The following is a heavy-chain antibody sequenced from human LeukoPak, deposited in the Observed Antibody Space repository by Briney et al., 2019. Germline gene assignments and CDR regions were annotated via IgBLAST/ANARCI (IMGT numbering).Heavy chain of an antibody. J-gene: IGHJ5*02. CDR1: GFTFNSYW. D-gene: IGHD3-22*01. V-gene: IGHV3-7*01. CDR2: IKQDGSEK. CDR3: ARFLLSYYYDSSGYYP. Sequence: GGSLRLSCAASGFTFNSYWMSWVRQAPGKGLEWVANIKQDGSEKYYVDSVKGRFTISRDNAKNSLYLQMNSLRAEDTAVYYCARFLLSYYYDSSGYYPWGQGTLVTVSS.